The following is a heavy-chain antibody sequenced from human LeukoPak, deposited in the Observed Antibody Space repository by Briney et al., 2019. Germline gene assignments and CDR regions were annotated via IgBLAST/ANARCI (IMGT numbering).Heavy chain of an antibody. Sequence: KPSETLSLTCTVSGGSISSYYWSWIRQPPGKGLEWIGYIYYSGSTTYNPSLKSRVTISVDTPKNQFSLKLNSVTAADTAMYYCARGFAYGDTGSFDYWGQGTLVTVSS. J-gene: IGHJ4*02. D-gene: IGHD4-17*01. CDR2: IYYSGST. V-gene: IGHV4-59*01. CDR1: GGSISSYY. CDR3: ARGFAYGDTGSFDY.